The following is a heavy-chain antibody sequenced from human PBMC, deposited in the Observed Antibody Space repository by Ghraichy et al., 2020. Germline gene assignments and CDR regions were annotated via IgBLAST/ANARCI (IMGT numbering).Heavy chain of an antibody. Sequence: ASVKVSCKASGYTFTSYGISWVRQAPGQGLEWMGWISAYNGNTNYAQKLQGRVTMTTDTSTSTAYMELRSLRSDDTAVYYCARERGDTIFGVVGEGDYWGQGTLVTVSS. V-gene: IGHV1-18*04. CDR1: GYTFTSYG. D-gene: IGHD3-3*01. CDR2: ISAYNGNT. J-gene: IGHJ4*02. CDR3: ARERGDTIFGVVGEGDY.